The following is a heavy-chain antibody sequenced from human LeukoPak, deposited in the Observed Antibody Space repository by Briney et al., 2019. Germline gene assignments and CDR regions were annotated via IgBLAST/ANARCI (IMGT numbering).Heavy chain of an antibody. CDR3: ARDLSGVNPFGY. J-gene: IGHJ4*02. D-gene: IGHD2-8*01. CDR1: GFTVGSNY. Sequence: GGSLRLSCAVSGFTVGSNYMSWVRQPPGKGLEWVSVIYSGGSTYYADSVKGRFTISRHDSRDTLYLQMNSLRVEDTAVYYCARDLSGVNPFGYWGQGTLVTVSS. V-gene: IGHV3-53*04. CDR2: IYSGGST.